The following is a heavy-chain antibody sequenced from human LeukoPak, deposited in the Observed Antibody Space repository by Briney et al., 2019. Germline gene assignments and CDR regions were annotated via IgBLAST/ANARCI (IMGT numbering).Heavy chain of an antibody. CDR1: GGSISSSSYY. CDR3: ASASNHYYDSSGYYYSYYYYYYMDV. D-gene: IGHD3-22*01. J-gene: IGHJ6*03. CDR2: IYYSGST. V-gene: IGHV4-39*07. Sequence: SETLSLTCTVSGGSISSSSYYWGWIRQPPGKGLEWIGSIYYSGSTYYNPSLKSRVTISVDTSKNQFSLKLSSVTAADTAVYYCASASNHYYDSSGYYYSYYYYYYMDVWGKGTTVTVSS.